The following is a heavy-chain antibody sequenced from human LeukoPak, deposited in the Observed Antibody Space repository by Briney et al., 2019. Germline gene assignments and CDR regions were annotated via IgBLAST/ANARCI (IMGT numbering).Heavy chain of an antibody. Sequence: GGSLRLSCAASGFTFSTYTINWVRQAPGKGLEWVSSISGAATYIYYADSLQGRFTISRDNTENSLYLQMTSLRAEDTVVYYCARDLRAGYCDGGACYSGLDYWGQGTLVTVSS. CDR2: ISGAATYI. V-gene: IGHV3-21*01. CDR3: ARDLRAGYCDGGACYSGLDY. J-gene: IGHJ4*02. CDR1: GFTFSTYT. D-gene: IGHD2-15*01.